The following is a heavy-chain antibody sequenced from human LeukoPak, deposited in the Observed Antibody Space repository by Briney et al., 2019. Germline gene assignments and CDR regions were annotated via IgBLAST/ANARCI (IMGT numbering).Heavy chain of an antibody. D-gene: IGHD3-22*01. CDR2: IYYSGST. CDR1: GGSISSGGYY. V-gene: IGHV4-31*03. CDR3: ARGRDHYYDSSGYYYYWAFDI. Sequence: TLSLTCTVSGGSISSGGYYWSWIRQHPGKGLEWIWYIYYSGSTYYNPSLKSRVTISVDTSKNQFSLKLSSVTAADTAVYYCARGRDHYYDSSGYYYYWAFDIWGQGTMVTVSS. J-gene: IGHJ3*02.